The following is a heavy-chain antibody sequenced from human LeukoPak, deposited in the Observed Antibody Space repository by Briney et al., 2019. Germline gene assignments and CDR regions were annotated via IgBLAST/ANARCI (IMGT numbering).Heavy chain of an antibody. CDR3: AKGSHYYASGSRLDY. CDR2: IWYDGTNK. V-gene: IGHV3-33*06. Sequence: GGSLRLSCAASGFTFSSYGMHWVRQAPGKGLEWVAVIWYDGTNKYYAASVKGRFTFSRDNSKNTLYLQMNSLRAEDTAVYYCAKGSHYYASGSRLDYWGQGTLVTLSS. D-gene: IGHD3-10*01. CDR1: GFTFSSYG. J-gene: IGHJ4*02.